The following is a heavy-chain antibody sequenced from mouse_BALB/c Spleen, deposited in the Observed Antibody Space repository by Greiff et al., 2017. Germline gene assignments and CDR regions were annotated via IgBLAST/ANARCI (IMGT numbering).Heavy chain of an antibody. V-gene: IGHV1S127*01. J-gene: IGHJ4*01. D-gene: IGHD2-10*01. CDR3: ARPPTRPYSMDY. Sequence: QVQLQQPGPQLVRPGASVKISCKASGYSFTSYWMHWVKQRPGQGLEWIGMIDPSDSETRLNQKFKDKATLTVDKSSSTAYMQLSSPTSEDSAVYYCARPPTRPYSMDYWGQGTSVTVSS. CDR2: IDPSDSET. CDR1: GYSFTSYW.